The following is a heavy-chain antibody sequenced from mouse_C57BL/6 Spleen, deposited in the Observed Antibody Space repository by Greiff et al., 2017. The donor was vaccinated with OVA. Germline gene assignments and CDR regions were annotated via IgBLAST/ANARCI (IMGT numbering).Heavy chain of an antibody. Sequence: EVKVVESGGGLVKPGGSLKLSCAASGFTFSDYGMHWVRQAPEKGLEWVAYISSGSSTIYYADTVKGRFTISRDNAKNTLFLQMTSLRAEDTAMYYCAMNWVDYWGQGTTLTVSS. J-gene: IGHJ2*01. CDR3: AMNWVDY. D-gene: IGHD4-1*01. CDR1: GFTFSDYG. CDR2: ISSGSSTI. V-gene: IGHV5-17*01.